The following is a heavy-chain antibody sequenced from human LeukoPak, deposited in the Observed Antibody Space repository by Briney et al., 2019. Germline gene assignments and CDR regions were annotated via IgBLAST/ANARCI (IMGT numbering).Heavy chain of an antibody. J-gene: IGHJ6*03. CDR1: GGSISSSSYY. CDR2: IYYSGST. D-gene: IGHD1-26*01. Sequence: PSETLSLTCTVSGGSISSSSYYWGWIRQPPGKGLEWIVSIYYSGSTYYNPSLKSRITISVDTSKNQFSLKLSSVTAADTAVYYAYCGWELLTMDVWGKGTTVTISS. CDR3: YCGWELLTMDV. V-gene: IGHV4-39*01.